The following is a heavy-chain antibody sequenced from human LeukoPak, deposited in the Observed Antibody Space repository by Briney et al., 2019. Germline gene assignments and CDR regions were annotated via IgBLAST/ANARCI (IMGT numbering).Heavy chain of an antibody. J-gene: IGHJ6*03. CDR1: GGTFSSYA. CDR2: IIPIFGTA. D-gene: IGHD3-22*01. V-gene: IGHV1-69*05. CDR3: ARAPHYYDSSGEYYYYYYRDV. Sequence: SVKVSCEASGGTFSSYAISWVRQAPGQGLEWMGGIIPIFGTANYAQKFQGRVTITTDESTSTAYMELSSLRSEDTAVYYCARAPHYYDSSGEYYYYYYRDVWGKGTTVTVSS.